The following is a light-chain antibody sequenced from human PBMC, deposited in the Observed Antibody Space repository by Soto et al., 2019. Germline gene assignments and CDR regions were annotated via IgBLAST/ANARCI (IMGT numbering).Light chain of an antibody. CDR2: DDN. CDR3: GSWDSSLSAYV. CDR1: SSNIGGNS. V-gene: IGLV1-51*01. J-gene: IGLJ1*01. Sequence: QSVLTQPPSVSAAPGQKVTISCSGSSSNIGGNSVSWYQQLPGTAPKLLIYDDNKRPSGIPDRFSGSKSGTSATLGITGFQTGNEADYYCGSWDSSLSAYVFGTGTKV.